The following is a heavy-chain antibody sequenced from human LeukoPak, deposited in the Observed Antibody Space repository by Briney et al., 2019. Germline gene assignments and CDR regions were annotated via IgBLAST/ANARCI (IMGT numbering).Heavy chain of an antibody. V-gene: IGHV4-39*07. CDR1: GGSISSSSYY. Sequence: SETLSLTCTVSGGSISSSSYYWGWIRQPPGKGLEWIGSIYYSGSTYYNPSLKSRVTISVDTSKNQFSLKLSSVTAADTAVYYCAREPRGWELRWGDGGAFDIWGQGTMVTVSS. D-gene: IGHD3-16*01. J-gene: IGHJ3*02. CDR3: AREPRGWELRWGDGGAFDI. CDR2: IYYSGST.